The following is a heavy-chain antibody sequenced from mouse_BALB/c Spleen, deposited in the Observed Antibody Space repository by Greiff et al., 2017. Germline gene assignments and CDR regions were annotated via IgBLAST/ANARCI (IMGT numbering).Heavy chain of an antibody. CDR1: GFTFSSFG. D-gene: IGHD2-4*01. J-gene: IGHJ4*01. Sequence: EVQLVESGGGLVQPGGSRKLSCAASGFTFSSFGMHWVRQAPEKGLEWVAYISSGSSTIYYADTVKGRFTISRDNPKNTLFLQMTSLSSEDTAMYYSARSEVYYEYEDAMDYWGQGTSVTVSS. V-gene: IGHV5-17*02. CDR2: ISSGSSTI. CDR3: ARSEVYYEYEDAMDY.